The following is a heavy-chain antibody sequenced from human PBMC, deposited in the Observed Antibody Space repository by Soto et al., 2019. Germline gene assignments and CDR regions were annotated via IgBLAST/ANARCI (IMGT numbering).Heavy chain of an antibody. V-gene: IGHV1-69*04. J-gene: IGHJ4*02. CDR3: ATSYGSGYRAFDN. CDR1: GDTFNFYS. D-gene: IGHD3-10*01. Sequence: QVQLVQSGAEVKRPGSSVKVSCKASGDTFNFYSINWVRQAPGLGLEWMGRVNPIVSMSNYAQRFQGRVTMTADKSTSTAYMELSGLGSEDTAIYYCATSYGSGYRAFDNWGQGALVTVSS. CDR2: VNPIVSMS.